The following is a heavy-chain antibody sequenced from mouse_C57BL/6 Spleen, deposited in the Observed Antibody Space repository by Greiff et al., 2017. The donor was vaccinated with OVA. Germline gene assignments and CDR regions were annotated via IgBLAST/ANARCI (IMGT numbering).Heavy chain of an antibody. CDR2: IDPETGGP. V-gene: IGHV1-15*01. Sequence: QVQLQQSGAELVRPGASVTLSCKASGYTFTDYEMHWVKQTPVHGLEWIGAIDPETGGPAYNQKFKGKAILTADKSSSTAYMELRSLTSEDSAVYYCTQRFAYWGQGTLVTVSA. CDR3: TQRFAY. J-gene: IGHJ3*01. CDR1: GYTFTDYE.